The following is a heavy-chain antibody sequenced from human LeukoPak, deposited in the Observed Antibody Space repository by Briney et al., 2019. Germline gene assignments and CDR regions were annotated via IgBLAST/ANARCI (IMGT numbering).Heavy chain of an antibody. V-gene: IGHV4-59*01. CDR1: GGSISSYY. J-gene: IGHJ5*02. D-gene: IGHD2-15*01. CDR2: IYYSGST. Sequence: SETLSLTCTVSGGSISSYYWSWIRQPPGKGLEWIGYIYYSGSTNYNPSLKSRVTISVDTSKNQFSLKLSSVTAADTAVYYCARVRKPRYCSGGSCYPDPRNWFDRWGQGTLVTVSS. CDR3: ARVRKPRYCSGGSCYPDPRNWFDR.